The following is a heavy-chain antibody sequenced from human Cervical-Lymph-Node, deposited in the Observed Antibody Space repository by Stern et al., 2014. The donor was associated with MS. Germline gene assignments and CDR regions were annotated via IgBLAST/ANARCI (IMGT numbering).Heavy chain of an antibody. J-gene: IGHJ4*02. CDR3: ARDTNWRYFDY. V-gene: IGHV1-18*04. D-gene: IGHD2-8*01. CDR2: INTYSGKT. CDR1: GYSFTTHG. Sequence: QMQLVQSGSDLKKPGASVKVSCKASGYSFTTHGINWVRQAPGHGLEWLGWINTYSGKTDYAEKLQGRVTMTTDTSTKTAYMEMRSLRSDDTAVYYCARDTNWRYFDYWGQGTLVTVSS.